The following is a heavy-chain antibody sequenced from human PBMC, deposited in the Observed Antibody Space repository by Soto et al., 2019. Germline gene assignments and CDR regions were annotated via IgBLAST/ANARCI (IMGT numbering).Heavy chain of an antibody. CDR2: IYYSGST. D-gene: IGHD2-21*01. J-gene: IGHJ5*02. CDR3: ARLTPVAKGNWFDP. V-gene: IGHV4-39*01. CDR1: GGSISSSSYY. Sequence: SETLSLTCTVSGGSISSSSYYWGWIRQPPGKGLEWIGSIYYSGSTYYNPSLKSRVTISVDTSKNQFSLKLSSVTAADTAVYYCARLTPVAKGNWFDPWGQGTPVTVYS.